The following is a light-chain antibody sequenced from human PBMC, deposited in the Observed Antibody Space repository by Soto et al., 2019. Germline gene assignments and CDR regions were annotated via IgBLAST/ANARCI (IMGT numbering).Light chain of an antibody. CDR2: XNI. CDR3: QSYDSGLSGRV. CDR1: ASNIGAGYD. J-gene: IGLJ3*02. V-gene: IGLV1-40*01. Sequence: QSVLTQPPSVSGAPGXRXTISCXGSASNIGAGYDVHWYQQLPGTAPKLLIXXNINRPSGVPDRVSGSKSGTSASLAITGLQTEDEADYYCQSYDSGLSGRVFGGGTKLTVL.